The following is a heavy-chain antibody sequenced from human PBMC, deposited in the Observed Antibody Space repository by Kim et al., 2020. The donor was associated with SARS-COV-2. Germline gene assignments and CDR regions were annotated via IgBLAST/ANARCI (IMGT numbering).Heavy chain of an antibody. CDR3: VGATSFAFRV. V-gene: IGHV3-74*01. CDR1: GFTFSSYT. CDR2: INTDGGTR. J-gene: IGHJ3*01. Sequence: GGSLRLSCAASGFTFSSYTMHWVRQAPGKGLLWVSRINTDGGTRSYADPVRGRFTVSRDNAKNTLYLQMNSLRAEDTAVYYCVGATSFAFRVLGQGTMFT.